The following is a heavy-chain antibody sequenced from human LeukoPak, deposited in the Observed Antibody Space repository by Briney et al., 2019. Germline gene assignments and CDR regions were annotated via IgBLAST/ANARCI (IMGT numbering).Heavy chain of an antibody. J-gene: IGHJ5*02. CDR1: GFTFSSYA. D-gene: IGHD4-17*01. CDR3: AKAGDYGDFNWFDP. Sequence: EGSLRLSCAASGFTFSSYAMSWVRQAPGKGLEWVSAISGSGGSTYYADSVKGRFTISRDNSKNTLYLQMNSLRAEDTAVYYCAKAGDYGDFNWFDPWGQGTLVTVSS. CDR2: ISGSGGST. V-gene: IGHV3-23*01.